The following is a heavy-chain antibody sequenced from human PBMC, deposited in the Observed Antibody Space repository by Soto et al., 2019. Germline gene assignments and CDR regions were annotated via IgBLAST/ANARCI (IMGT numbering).Heavy chain of an antibody. CDR2: IYWDDDK. V-gene: IGHV2-5*02. D-gene: IGHD2-15*01. CDR3: AHRVDYRGSWNTGYFDY. J-gene: IGHJ4*02. CDR1: GFSLSTTGVA. Sequence: SGPTLVNPTQTLTLTFSFSGFSLSTTGVAVGWIRQPPGKALECLVLIYWDDDKRYSPSLKSRLTITRDTSKNQVVLIMTDMDPVDTATYYCAHRVDYRGSWNTGYFDYWGQGTLVTVSS.